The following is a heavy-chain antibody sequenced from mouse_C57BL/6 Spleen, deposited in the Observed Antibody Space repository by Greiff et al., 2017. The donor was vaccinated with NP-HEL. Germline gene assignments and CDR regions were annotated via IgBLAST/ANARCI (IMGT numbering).Heavy chain of an antibody. CDR2: IYPGDGDT. CDR3: ARGEGNYDYDAWFAY. CDR1: GYAFSSSW. J-gene: IGHJ3*01. Sequence: VQLQQSGPELVKPGASVKISCKASGYAFSSSWMNWVKQRPGKGLEWIGRIYPGDGDTNYNGKFKGKATLTADKPSITAYMQSSSLTSEDSAVYFCARGEGNYDYDAWFAYWGQGTLVTVSA. D-gene: IGHD2-4*01. V-gene: IGHV1-82*01.